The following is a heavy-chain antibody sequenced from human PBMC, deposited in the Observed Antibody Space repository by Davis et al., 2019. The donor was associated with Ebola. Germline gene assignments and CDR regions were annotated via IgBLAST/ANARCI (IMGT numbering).Heavy chain of an antibody. CDR2: ISGSGGST. CDR3: AKIVVVTAIPHFDY. Sequence: PGGSLRLSCTDSVITFSSYAMTWVRQAPGKGLEWVSAISGSGGSTYYADSVKGRFTISRDNSKNTLYLQMNSLRAEDTAVYYCAKIVVVTAIPHFDYWGQGTLVTVSS. D-gene: IGHD2-21*02. V-gene: IGHV3-23*01. J-gene: IGHJ4*02. CDR1: VITFSSYA.